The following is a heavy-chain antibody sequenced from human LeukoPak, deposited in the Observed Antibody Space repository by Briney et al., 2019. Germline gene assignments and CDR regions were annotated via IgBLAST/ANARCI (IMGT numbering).Heavy chain of an antibody. J-gene: IGHJ4*02. CDR3: ARNGDYAPVFDY. Sequence: PSETLSLTCTVASGSISSYYWSWIRQPPGKGLEWIGYIYYSGSTNYNPTLKSRVTISVDTSKNQFSLKLSSVTAADTAVYYCARNGDYAPVFDYWGQGTLVTVSS. CDR1: SGSISSYY. V-gene: IGHV4-59*01. D-gene: IGHD4-17*01. CDR2: IYYSGST.